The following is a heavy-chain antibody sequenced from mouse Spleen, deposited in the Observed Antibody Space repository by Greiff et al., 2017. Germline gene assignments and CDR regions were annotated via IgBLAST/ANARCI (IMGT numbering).Heavy chain of an antibody. CDR1: GYTFTSYY. Sequence: QVQLQQSGAELVKPGASVKLSCKASGYTFTSYYMYWVKQRPGQGLEWIGEINPSNGGTNFNEKFKSKATLTVDKSSSTAYMQLSSLTSEDSAVYYCTRPATVDYWGQGTTLTFSS. CDR2: INPSNGGT. V-gene: IGHV1S81*02. CDR3: TRPATVDY. J-gene: IGHJ2*01.